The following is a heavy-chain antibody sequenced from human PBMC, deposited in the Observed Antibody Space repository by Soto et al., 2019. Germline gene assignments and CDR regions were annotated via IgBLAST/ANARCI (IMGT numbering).Heavy chain of an antibody. CDR1: GFTFSSYG. CDR3: ASQYLESSSWYNY. Sequence: PGGSLRLSCAASGFTFSSYGMHWVRQAPGKGLEWVAVIWYDGSNKYYADSVKGRFTISRDNSKNTLYLQMNSLRAEDTAVYYSASQYLESSSWYNYWGQGT. D-gene: IGHD6-13*01. CDR2: IWYDGSNK. V-gene: IGHV3-33*01. J-gene: IGHJ4*02.